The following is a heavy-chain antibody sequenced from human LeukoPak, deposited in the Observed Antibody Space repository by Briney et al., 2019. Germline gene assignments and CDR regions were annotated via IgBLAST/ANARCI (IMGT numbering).Heavy chain of an antibody. Sequence: GGSLRLSCAASGFTFSSYGMSWVRQAPGKGLEWVSAISGSGGSTHYADSVKGRFTISRDNSKNTLYLQMNSLRAEDTAVYYCAKVAGYDYYDSSGYYRFGYFDYWGQGTLVTVSS. CDR3: AKVAGYDYYDSSGYYRFGYFDY. V-gene: IGHV3-23*01. CDR1: GFTFSSYG. J-gene: IGHJ4*02. CDR2: ISGSGGST. D-gene: IGHD3-22*01.